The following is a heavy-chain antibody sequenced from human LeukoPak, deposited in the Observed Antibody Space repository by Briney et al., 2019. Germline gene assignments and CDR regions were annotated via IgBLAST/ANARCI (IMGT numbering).Heavy chain of an antibody. Sequence: PGGSLRLSCAASEFTFSNYAMSWVRQAPGKGLEWVSAIGGNGGGAYYADSVKGRFTISRDNSKNTLYLDMKSLRAEDTAIYYCARDPEYTYGYFDYWGQGTQVTVSS. CDR1: EFTFSNYA. D-gene: IGHD5-18*01. J-gene: IGHJ4*02. V-gene: IGHV3-23*01. CDR3: ARDPEYTYGYFDY. CDR2: IGGNGGGA.